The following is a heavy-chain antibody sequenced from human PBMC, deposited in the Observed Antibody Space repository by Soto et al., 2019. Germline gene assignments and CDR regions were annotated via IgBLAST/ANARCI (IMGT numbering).Heavy chain of an antibody. CDR3: ARVKSHGYGDYRYFDY. J-gene: IGHJ4*02. V-gene: IGHV1-69*13. CDR2: IIPIFGTA. D-gene: IGHD4-17*01. Sequence: GASVKVSCKASGGTFSSYAISWVRQAPGQGLEWMGGIIPIFGTANYAQKFQGRVTITAGESTSTAYMELSSLRSEDTAVYYCARVKSHGYGDYRYFDYWGQGTLVTVSS. CDR1: GGTFSSYA.